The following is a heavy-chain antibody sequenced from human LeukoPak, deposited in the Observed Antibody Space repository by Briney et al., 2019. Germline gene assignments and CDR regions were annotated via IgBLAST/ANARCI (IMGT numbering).Heavy chain of an antibody. J-gene: IGHJ4*02. D-gene: IGHD5-18*01. CDR2: LYFSGNT. V-gene: IGHV4-39*01. Sequence: SETLSLTCSVSGDSISSHNYYWGWIRQPPGKRLEWIGSLYFSGNTYYKPSLHSRVTIAVDTSKHQISLKLSSVTAADTAVYYCARWGTWIQLWSTDYWGQGTLVTVSS. CDR3: ARWGTWIQLWSTDY. CDR1: GDSISSHNYY.